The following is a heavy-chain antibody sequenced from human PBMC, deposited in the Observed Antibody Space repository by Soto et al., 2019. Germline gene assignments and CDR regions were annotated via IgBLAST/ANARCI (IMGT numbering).Heavy chain of an antibody. V-gene: IGHV1-3*01. CDR2: INAGNGNT. D-gene: IGHD5-18*01. J-gene: IGHJ6*02. CDR1: GYTFTSYA. Sequence: ASVKVSCKXSGYTFTSYAMHWVRRAPGQRLEWMGWINAGNGNTKYSQKFQGRVTITRDTSASTAYMELSSLRSEDTAVYYCARGGRRYSYGQPYYYYYYGMDVWGQGTTVTVSS. CDR3: ARGGRRYSYGQPYYYYYYGMDV.